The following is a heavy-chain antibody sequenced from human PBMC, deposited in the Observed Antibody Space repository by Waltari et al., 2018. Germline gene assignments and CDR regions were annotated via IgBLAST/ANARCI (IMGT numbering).Heavy chain of an antibody. J-gene: IGHJ2*01. V-gene: IGHV3-74*01. D-gene: IGHD7-27*01. CDR1: GFIFSTYW. CDR2: ITGDGALT. Sequence: EAQLVESGGDVVQPGGSLRLSCVGSGFIFSTYWMHWLRQDPGKGLVWLSCITGDGALTFYADSVKGRFTISRDNARNTLSLEMNNVRDEDTAIYYCATESLGAGHRYFEVWGRGTLVTVSS. CDR3: ATESLGAGHRYFEV.